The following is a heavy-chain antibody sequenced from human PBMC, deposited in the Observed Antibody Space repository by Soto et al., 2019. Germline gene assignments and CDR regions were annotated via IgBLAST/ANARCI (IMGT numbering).Heavy chain of an antibody. D-gene: IGHD1-26*01. Sequence: QVQLVESGGGVVQPGTSLKLSCATSGFIFTSFGMHWLRQAPGKGLEWVAVISYDGIDENYADSVKGRFAISRDKSKSRLYLHMNTLRVEDPAVYYCANYFRGMGTVAPDVYWAQGTLVTVSS. V-gene: IGHV3-30*18. CDR2: ISYDGIDE. CDR1: GFIFTSFG. J-gene: IGHJ4*02. CDR3: ANYFRGMGTVAPDVY.